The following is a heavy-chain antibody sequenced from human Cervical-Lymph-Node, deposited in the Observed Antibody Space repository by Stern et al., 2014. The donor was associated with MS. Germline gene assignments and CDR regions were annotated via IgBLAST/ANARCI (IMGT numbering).Heavy chain of an antibody. CDR2: LKSNTDGGTT. CDR1: GFSLSNAW. V-gene: IGHV3-15*01. J-gene: IGHJ4*02. D-gene: IGHD3-22*01. Sequence: EVQLVESGGGLVKPGGPFRPSCATSGFSLSNAWMSWVRQAPGKGLGWVGRLKSNTDGGTTDYAAPVKGRFTMSRDDSKDTLYLQMNSLKTEDTAVYYCATDLVVITTNFDYWGQGTLVTVSS. CDR3: ATDLVVITTNFDY.